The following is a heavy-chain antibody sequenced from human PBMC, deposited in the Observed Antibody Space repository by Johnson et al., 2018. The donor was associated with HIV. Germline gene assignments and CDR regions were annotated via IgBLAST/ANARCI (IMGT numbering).Heavy chain of an antibody. CDR1: GFTVSTNY. V-gene: IGHV3-53*01. CDR2: IYSSGST. Sequence: VQLVESGGGLIQPGGSLRLSCAASGFTVSTNYMSWVRQAPGKGLDWVSVIYSSGSTYYTDSVKGRFTTSRDNSKNTVYLQMNSLRAEDTAVYYCTTDRYAFDIWGQGTLVTVSS. CDR3: TTDRYAFDI. J-gene: IGHJ3*02. D-gene: IGHD1-1*01.